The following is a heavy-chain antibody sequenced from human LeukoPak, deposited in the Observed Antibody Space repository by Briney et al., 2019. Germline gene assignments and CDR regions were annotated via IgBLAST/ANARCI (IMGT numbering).Heavy chain of an antibody. CDR3: ARVRRAFDY. CDR1: GGSLSSGSYY. J-gene: IGHJ4*02. V-gene: IGHV4-61*02. Sequence: SETLSLTCTVSGGSLSSGSYYWSWIRQPAGKGLEWIGRIYTSGSTNYNPSLKSRVTISVDTSKNQFSLKLSSVTAADTAVYYCARVRRAFDYWGQGTLVTVSS. CDR2: IYTSGST.